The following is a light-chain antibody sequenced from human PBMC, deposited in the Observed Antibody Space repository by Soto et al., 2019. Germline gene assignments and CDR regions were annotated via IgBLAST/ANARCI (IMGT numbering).Light chain of an antibody. Sequence: EFVLTQSPGTLSLSPGERATLSCRASQSVNNFLAWYQQKPGQAPRLLIYRASTRATGVPARFSGSGSGTEFTLTISSLQSEDVSVYFCQHYNFWPHTFGQGTKVDIK. CDR3: QHYNFWPHT. V-gene: IGKV3-15*01. CDR1: QSVNNF. J-gene: IGKJ2*01. CDR2: RAS.